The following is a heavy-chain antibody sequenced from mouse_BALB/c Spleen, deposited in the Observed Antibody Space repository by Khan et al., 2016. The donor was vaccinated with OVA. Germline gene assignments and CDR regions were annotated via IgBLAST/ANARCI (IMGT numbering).Heavy chain of an antibody. V-gene: IGHV2-6-7*01. CDR2: IWGDGST. D-gene: IGHD1-1*01. Sequence: VQLQESGPGLVAPSQSLSITCTVSGFSLTGYGVNWVRQPPGKGLEWLGMIWGDGSTDYNSALKSRLSIRKDNSTTQVFLQMNSLQTDDTARYYCASAYYYGRALDYWGQGTSVTVSS. J-gene: IGHJ4*01. CDR1: GFSLTGYG. CDR3: ASAYYYGRALDY.